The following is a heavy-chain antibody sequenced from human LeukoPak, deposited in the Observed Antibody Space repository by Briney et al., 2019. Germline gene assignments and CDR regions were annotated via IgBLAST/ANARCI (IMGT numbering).Heavy chain of an antibody. CDR3: ARVGVVRCGGGCYGWFDP. Sequence: RASVKVSCKASGYTFTDYYMHWVRQAPGQGLEWMGWINPNSGATNYAQSLRGRVTMTRDTSISTAYMEVNSLRSDDTAVYYCARVGVVRCGGGCYGWFDPWGQGTLVTVSS. V-gene: IGHV1-2*02. CDR2: INPNSGAT. CDR1: GYTFTDYY. D-gene: IGHD2-21*02. J-gene: IGHJ5*02.